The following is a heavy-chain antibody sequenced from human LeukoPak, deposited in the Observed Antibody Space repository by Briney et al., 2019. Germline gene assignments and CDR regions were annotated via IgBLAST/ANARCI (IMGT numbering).Heavy chain of an antibody. V-gene: IGHV3-7*01. Sequence: GGSLRLSCTLSGFTPIHYWMAWVRQAPGKGLEWVANINQDGSETFYVDSVKGRFTISRDNGKKSLYLQMNSLRAEDTAVYYCARGSTNYGNWFDPWGQGTLVTVSS. CDR1: GFTPIHYW. CDR3: ARGSTNYGNWFDP. CDR2: INQDGSET. D-gene: IGHD1-1*01. J-gene: IGHJ5*02.